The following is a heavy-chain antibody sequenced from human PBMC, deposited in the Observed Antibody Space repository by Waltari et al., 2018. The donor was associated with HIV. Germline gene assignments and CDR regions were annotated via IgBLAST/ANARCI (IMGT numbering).Heavy chain of an antibody. CDR1: GVTFSRYD. J-gene: IGHJ3*02. CDR2: IANDVSKK. Sequence: QVQVVAYGGGVVQPGRSLRLSCAASGVTFSRYDMYWVRQAPGQGLEWVTVIANDVSKKYYADSMKGRLSISRYNSKDPLYLQMNSLRAYCMAVYYCARDQTITRSFEIWGQGTMVTVS. CDR3: ARDQTITRSFEI. V-gene: IGHV3-30*07. D-gene: IGHD3-10*01.